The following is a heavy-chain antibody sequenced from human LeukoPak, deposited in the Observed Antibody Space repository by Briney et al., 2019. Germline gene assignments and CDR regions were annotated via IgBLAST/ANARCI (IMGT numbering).Heavy chain of an antibody. CDR1: GFTFSTYW. CDR3: VRDFSLTRLERPFDY. Sequence: GGSLRLSCAASGFTFSTYWMTWVRQAPRRGLEWVANINQDGSGKYYVDSVRGRFTISRDNAKNSLYLQMNSLRVEDTAMYYCVRDFSLTRLERPFDYWGQGTLVTVSS. D-gene: IGHD1-1*01. J-gene: IGHJ4*02. CDR2: INQDGSGK. V-gene: IGHV3-7*01.